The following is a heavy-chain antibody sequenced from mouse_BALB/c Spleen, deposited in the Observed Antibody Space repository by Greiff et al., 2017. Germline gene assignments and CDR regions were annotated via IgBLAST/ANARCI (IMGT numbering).Heavy chain of an antibody. J-gene: IGHJ2*01. CDR2: IDPSDSET. CDR3: ARGGDITTVAFDY. D-gene: IGHD1-1*01. Sequence: VQLQQSGPQLVRPGASVKISCKASGYSFTSYWMHWVKQRPGQGLEWIGMIDPSDSETRLNQKFKDKATLTVDKSSSTAYMQLSSPTPEDSAVYYCARGGDITTVAFDYWGQGTTLTVSS. CDR1: GYSFTSYW. V-gene: IGHV1S127*01.